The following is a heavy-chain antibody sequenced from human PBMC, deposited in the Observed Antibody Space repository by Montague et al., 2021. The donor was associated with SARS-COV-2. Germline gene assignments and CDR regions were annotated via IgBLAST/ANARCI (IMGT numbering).Heavy chain of an antibody. V-gene: IGHV3-74*01. CDR1: GFTFRSYW. J-gene: IGHJ6*02. Sequence: SLRLSCPASGFTFRSYWMHWVRQVPGRGPVWVSRIKPDGTSTNYXASXKVRFTVSRDNAKNTLSLQMNSLRAEDTAVYYCARVGIYYYYGMDVWGQGTTVTVSS. CDR3: ARVGIYYYYGMDV. D-gene: IGHD1-26*01. CDR2: IKPDGTST.